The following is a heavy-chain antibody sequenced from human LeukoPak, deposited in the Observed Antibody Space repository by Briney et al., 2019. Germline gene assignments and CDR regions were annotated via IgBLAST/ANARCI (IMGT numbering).Heavy chain of an antibody. D-gene: IGHD3-3*01. V-gene: IGHV4-34*01. CDR3: ARGPFFWSGYKTLDY. Sequence: SETLSLTCAVYGGSFSGYYWSWIRQPPGKGLEWIGEINHSGSTNYNPSLKSRVTISVDTSKNQFSLKLSSVTAADTAVYYCARGPFFWSGYKTLDYRGQGTLVTVSS. CDR2: INHSGST. CDR1: GGSFSGYY. J-gene: IGHJ4*02.